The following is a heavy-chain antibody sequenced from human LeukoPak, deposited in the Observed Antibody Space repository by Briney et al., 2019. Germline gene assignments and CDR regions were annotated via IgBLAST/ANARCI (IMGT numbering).Heavy chain of an antibody. D-gene: IGHD2-15*01. V-gene: IGHV5-51*01. J-gene: IGHJ6*02. Sequence: GESLKISCKGSGYRFTNYWIGWVRQMPGKGLEWMGIIYPGDSDTRYSLSFQGQVTISADKSISTAYLQWSSLKASDTAMYYCARQACSGGNCYSSGMDVWGQGTTVTVSS. CDR1: GYRFTNYW. CDR3: ARQACSGGNCYSSGMDV. CDR2: IYPGDSDT.